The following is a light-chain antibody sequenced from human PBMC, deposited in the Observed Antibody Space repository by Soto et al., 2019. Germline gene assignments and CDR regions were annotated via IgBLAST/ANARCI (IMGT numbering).Light chain of an antibody. J-gene: IGKJ1*01. V-gene: IGKV3-20*01. CDR3: QQYGTSPWT. CDR1: QSVSSNY. Sequence: EIVLTQSPGTLSLFAGERATLSCRATQSVSSNYLAWYQQKPGQAPRLLIYIASRRATGIPDRFSGSGSGTDFTLTISRLEPEDFAVYYCQQYGTSPWTFGQGTKVEIK. CDR2: IAS.